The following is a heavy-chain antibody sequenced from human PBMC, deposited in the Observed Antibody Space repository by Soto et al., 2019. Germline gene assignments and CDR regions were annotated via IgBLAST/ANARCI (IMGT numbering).Heavy chain of an antibody. V-gene: IGHV3-30*18. CDR1: GFTFRSYG. Sequence: QVHLVESAGGVVQPGTSLRLSCAASGFTFRSYGMHWVRQAPGKGLEWVAVISYDGGDEYYADSVRGRFTISRDNSKNTLYLQMNSLRAEDTAVYYCAKPSAAAGVSEDYWGQGALVTVSS. CDR3: AKPSAAAGVSEDY. D-gene: IGHD6-13*01. CDR2: ISYDGGDE. J-gene: IGHJ4*02.